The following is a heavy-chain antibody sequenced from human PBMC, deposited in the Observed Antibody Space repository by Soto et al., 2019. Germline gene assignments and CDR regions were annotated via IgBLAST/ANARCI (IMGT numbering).Heavy chain of an antibody. J-gene: IGHJ4*02. D-gene: IGHD1-1*01. CDR2: ISAHNGNT. CDR1: GYDFTTYG. V-gene: IGHV1-18*01. CDR3: ARGRYGDY. Sequence: QVHLVHSGAGVKKPGASVKISCKGSGYDFTTYGITWVRQAPGQGLEWMAWISAHNGNTDYAEKLQGRVTVTRDTSTSTAYMELRSLRSDDTAVYYCARGRYGDYWGQGALVTVSS.